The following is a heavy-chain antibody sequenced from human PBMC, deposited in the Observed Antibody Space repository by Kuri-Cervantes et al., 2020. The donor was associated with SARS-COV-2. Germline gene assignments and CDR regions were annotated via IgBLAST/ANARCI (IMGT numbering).Heavy chain of an antibody. Sequence: ESLKISCAVYGGSFSGYYWSWIRQPPGKGLEWIGEINHSGSTNYNPSLKSRVTISVDTSKNQFSLKLSSVTAADTAVYYCAAGGAAPVWGQGTLVTVSS. D-gene: IGHD3-10*01. J-gene: IGHJ4*02. V-gene: IGHV4-34*01. CDR2: INHSGST. CDR3: AAGGAAPV. CDR1: GGSFSGYY.